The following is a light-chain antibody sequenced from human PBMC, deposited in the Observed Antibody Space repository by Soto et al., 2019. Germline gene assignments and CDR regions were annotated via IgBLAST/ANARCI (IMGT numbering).Light chain of an antibody. V-gene: IGKV3-20*01. CDR3: QQYGRSPCT. J-gene: IGKJ1*01. CDR1: QSVSSSY. CDR2: GAS. Sequence: EIVLTQSPGTLSLSPGDRATLSCRASQSVSSSYLAWYQQKPGQAPGLLIYGASSRATGIPDRFSGSGSGTDFTLTISRLEPEDVAVYYCQQYGRSPCTFGQGTKLEVK.